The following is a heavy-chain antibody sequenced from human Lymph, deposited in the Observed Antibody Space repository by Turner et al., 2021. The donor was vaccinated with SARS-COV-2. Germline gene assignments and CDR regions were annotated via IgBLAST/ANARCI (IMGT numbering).Heavy chain of an antibody. CDR3: ANLYPTVSWEFPYGMDV. CDR1: GFTFNNYA. V-gene: IGHV3-23*01. CDR2: ISGSGGST. D-gene: IGHD3-16*01. Sequence: EVQLLESGGGLVQPGGSLRLSCAASGFTFNNYAMSWVPQAPGKGLEWVSTISGSGGSTYYEDSVKGRFIISRDNSKNTLYLQMNSLRAEDTAVYYCANLYPTVSWEFPYGMDVWGQGTTVTVSS. J-gene: IGHJ6*02.